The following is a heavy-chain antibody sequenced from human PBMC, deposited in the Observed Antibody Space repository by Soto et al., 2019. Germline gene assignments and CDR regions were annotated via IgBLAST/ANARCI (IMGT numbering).Heavy chain of an antibody. Sequence: GGSLRLSCAASGFTFSSYAMSWVRQAPGKGLEWVSAISGSGGSTYYADSVKGRFTISRDNSKNTLYLQMNSLRAEDTAVYYCAKDSGFIGLYSSGWPKIMNDYWGQGTLVTVSS. V-gene: IGHV3-23*01. J-gene: IGHJ4*02. CDR1: GFTFSSYA. D-gene: IGHD6-19*01. CDR2: ISGSGGST. CDR3: AKDSGFIGLYSSGWPKIMNDY.